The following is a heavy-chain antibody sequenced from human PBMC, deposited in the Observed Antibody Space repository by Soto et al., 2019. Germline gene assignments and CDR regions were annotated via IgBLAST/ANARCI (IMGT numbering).Heavy chain of an antibody. CDR3: ARDPNGDYLGAFDF. D-gene: IGHD4-17*01. CDR2: ISSSSSYI. V-gene: IGHV3-21*04. Sequence: ESLSLTCTVSGGSVSSGSYYWSWIRQAPGKGLEWVSSISSSSSYIYYADSVKGRFTISRDNAKNSLYPQMNSLRAEDTAVYYCARDPNGDYLGAFDFWGQKTMVTVSS. J-gene: IGHJ3*01. CDR1: GGSVSSGSYY.